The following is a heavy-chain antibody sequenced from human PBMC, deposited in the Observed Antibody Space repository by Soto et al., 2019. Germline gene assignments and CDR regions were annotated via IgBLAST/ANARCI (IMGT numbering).Heavy chain of an antibody. D-gene: IGHD2-15*01. CDR3: ARVKPYCSGGSCYYFDY. Sequence: QVQLVESGGGVVQPGRSLRLSCAASGFTFSSYAMHWVRQAPGKGLEWVAVISYDGSNKYYADSVKGRFTISRDNSKNTLYLQMNSMKAADTAVYYCARVKPYCSGGSCYYFDYWGQGTLVTVSS. CDR2: ISYDGSNK. V-gene: IGHV3-30-3*01. CDR1: GFTFSSYA. J-gene: IGHJ4*02.